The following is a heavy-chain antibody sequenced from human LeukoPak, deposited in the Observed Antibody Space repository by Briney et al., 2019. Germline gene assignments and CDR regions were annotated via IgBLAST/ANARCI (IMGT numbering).Heavy chain of an antibody. Sequence: PGGSLRLSCAASGFTFSSYAMSWVRQAPGKGLEWVSYISSSGSTIYYADSVKGRFTISRDNAKNSLYLQMNSLRAEDTAVYYCARGGQWLVRDAFDIWGQGTMVTVSS. J-gene: IGHJ3*02. V-gene: IGHV3-48*03. CDR2: ISSSGSTI. D-gene: IGHD6-19*01. CDR1: GFTFSSYA. CDR3: ARGGQWLVRDAFDI.